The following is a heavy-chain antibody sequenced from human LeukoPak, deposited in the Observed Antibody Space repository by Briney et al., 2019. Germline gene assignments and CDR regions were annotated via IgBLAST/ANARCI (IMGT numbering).Heavy chain of an antibody. CDR3: ARGYDVSY. V-gene: IGHV3-7*04. Sequence: GGSLRLSCAASGFTFSDYYMSWVRQAPGKGLEWVANIKQDGSEKYYVDSVKGRFTISRDNAKNSLYLQMNSLRAEDTAVYYCARGYDVSYWGQGTLVTVSS. CDR2: IKQDGSEK. D-gene: IGHD3-3*01. J-gene: IGHJ4*02. CDR1: GFTFSDYY.